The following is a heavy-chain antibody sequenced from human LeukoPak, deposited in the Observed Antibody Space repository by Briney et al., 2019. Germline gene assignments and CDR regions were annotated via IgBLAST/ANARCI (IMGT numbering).Heavy chain of an antibody. V-gene: IGHV1-18*01. CDR3: ARVSDFWSGYYDRWFDP. D-gene: IGHD3-3*01. Sequence: ASVKVSCKASGYTFTSYDINWVRQATGQGLEWMGWISAYNGNTNYAQKLQGRVTMTTDTSTSTAYMELRSLRSDDTAVYYCARVSDFWSGYYDRWFDPWGQGTLVTVSS. CDR1: GYTFTSYD. CDR2: ISAYNGNT. J-gene: IGHJ5*02.